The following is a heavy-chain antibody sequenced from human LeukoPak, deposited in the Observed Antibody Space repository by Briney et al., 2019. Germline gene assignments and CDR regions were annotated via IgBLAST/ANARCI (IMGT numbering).Heavy chain of an antibody. Sequence: GGSLRLSCVVSGITVSNYGMNWVRQAPGKGLEWVSGIRESGGGTNYADSVKGRFTISRDNSMNTVYLQMNSLRAEDTAVYYCARHEGLYYWGQGTLVTVSS. D-gene: IGHD3-3*01. CDR3: ARHEGLYY. CDR1: GITVSNYG. V-gene: IGHV3-23*01. CDR2: IRESGGGT. J-gene: IGHJ4*02.